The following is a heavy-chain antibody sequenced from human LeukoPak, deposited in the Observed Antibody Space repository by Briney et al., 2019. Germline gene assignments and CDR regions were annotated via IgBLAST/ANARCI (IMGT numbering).Heavy chain of an antibody. D-gene: IGHD4-23*01. Sequence: SGPTLVNPTQTLTLTCTFSGFSLSTSGMCVSWIRQPPGKALEWLARIDWDDDKYYSTSLKTRLTISKDTSKNQVVLTMTNMDPVDTATYYCARNIYGGNSNYYFDYWGQGTLVTVSS. CDR1: GFSLSTSGMC. CDR2: IDWDDDK. V-gene: IGHV2-70*11. CDR3: ARNIYGGNSNYYFDY. J-gene: IGHJ4*02.